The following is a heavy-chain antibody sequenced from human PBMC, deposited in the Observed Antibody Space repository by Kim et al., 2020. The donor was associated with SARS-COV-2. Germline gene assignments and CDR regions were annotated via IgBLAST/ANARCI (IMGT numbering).Heavy chain of an antibody. CDR3: ATSANRVWYYYGMDV. V-gene: IGHV1-18*01. J-gene: IGHJ6*02. CDR2: ISAYNGNT. Sequence: ASVKVSYKASGYTFTSYGISWVRQAPGQGLEWMGWISAYNGNTNYAQKLQGRVTMTTDTSTSTAYMELRSLRSDDTAVYYCATSANRVWYYYGMDVWGQGTTVTVSS. D-gene: IGHD7-27*01. CDR1: GYTFTSYG.